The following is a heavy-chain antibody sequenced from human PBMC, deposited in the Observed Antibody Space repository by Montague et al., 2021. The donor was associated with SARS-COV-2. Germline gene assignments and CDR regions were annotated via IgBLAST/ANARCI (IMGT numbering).Heavy chain of an antibody. CDR3: ARSTVTNFPSGFSNKLRSRYNGMDV. V-gene: IGHV4-34*01. CDR2: INHSGST. Sequence: SETLSLTCAVYGGSFSGYYLNWIRQPPGKGLEWIGEINHSGSTNYNPSLKSRVTIAVDTSKNQFSLKLTSVTAADTAVFYCARSTVTNFPSGFSNKLRSRYNGMDVWGQGTTVTVSS. D-gene: IGHD4-17*01. J-gene: IGHJ6*02. CDR1: GGSFSGYY.